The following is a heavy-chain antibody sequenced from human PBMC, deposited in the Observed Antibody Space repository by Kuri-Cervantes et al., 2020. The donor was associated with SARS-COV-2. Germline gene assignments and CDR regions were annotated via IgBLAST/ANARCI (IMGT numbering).Heavy chain of an antibody. CDR2: IIPIFGTA. D-gene: IGHD1-26*01. CDR1: GGTFSSYA. J-gene: IGHJ3*02. V-gene: IGHV1-69*13. Sequence: SVKVSCKASGGTFSSYAISWVRQAPGQGLEWMGGIIPIFGTANYAQKFQGRVTITADESTSTAYMELSSLRAEDTALYYCAGGARGSYYAFDIWGQGTMVTVSS. CDR3: AGGARGSYYAFDI.